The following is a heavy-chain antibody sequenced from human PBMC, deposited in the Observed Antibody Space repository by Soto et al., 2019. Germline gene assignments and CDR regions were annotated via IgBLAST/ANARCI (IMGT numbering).Heavy chain of an antibody. CDR1: GDSIRSDGCY. V-gene: IGHV4-31*03. Sequence: TSETLSLTCTASGDSIRSDGCYWNWIRQHPGKGLEWIGYIYYSGTTYYNPPLKTRVTISADTSKNQFSLKLSSVTAADTAVYYCARSTDDRWLQFDYWGQGTLVTVSS. D-gene: IGHD5-18*01. CDR3: ARSTDDRWLQFDY. J-gene: IGHJ4*02. CDR2: IYYSGTT.